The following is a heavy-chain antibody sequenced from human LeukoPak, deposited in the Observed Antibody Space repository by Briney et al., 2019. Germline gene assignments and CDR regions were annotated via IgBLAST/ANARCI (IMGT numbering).Heavy chain of an antibody. CDR3: ARVTTIFGVPPYYYYYMDV. CDR1: GGSISSYY. CDR2: IYTSGST. D-gene: IGHD3-3*01. V-gene: IGHV4-4*07. J-gene: IGHJ6*03. Sequence: SETLSLTCTVSGGSISSYYWSWIRQPAGKGLEGIGRIYTSGSTNYNPSLKSRVTMSVDTSKNQFSLKLSSVTAADTAVYYCARVTTIFGVPPYYYYYMDVWGKGTTVTVSS.